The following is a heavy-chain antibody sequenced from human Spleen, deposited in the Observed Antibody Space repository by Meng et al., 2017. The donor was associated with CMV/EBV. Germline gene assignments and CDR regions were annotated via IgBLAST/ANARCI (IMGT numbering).Heavy chain of an antibody. V-gene: IGHV4-39*07. CDR3: ARGGGSLGYCSSTSCRRTYNWFDP. J-gene: IGHJ5*02. Sequence: SETLSLTCTVSGGSITSGNYYWGWIRQSPGKGLVWIGSIYYSGSTYYSPSLKSRVTISVDPSRNQFSLKLSSVTAEDTAMYYCARGGGSLGYCSSTSCRRTYNWFDPWGQGTLVTVSS. D-gene: IGHD2-2*01. CDR1: GGSITSGNYY. CDR2: IYYSGST.